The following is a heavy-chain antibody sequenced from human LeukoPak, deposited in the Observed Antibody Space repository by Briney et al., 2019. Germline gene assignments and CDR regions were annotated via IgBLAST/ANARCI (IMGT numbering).Heavy chain of an antibody. J-gene: IGHJ5*02. D-gene: IGHD2-2*01. V-gene: IGHV4-61*02. Sequence: SQTLSLTCTVSGGSISSGSYYWSWIRQPAGKGLEWIGRIYTSGSTNYNPSLKSRVTISVDTSRNQFSLKLSSVTAADTAVYYCARAPCLPAATGRWFDPWGQGTLVTVSS. CDR1: GGSISSGSYY. CDR3: ARAPCLPAATGRWFDP. CDR2: IYTSGST.